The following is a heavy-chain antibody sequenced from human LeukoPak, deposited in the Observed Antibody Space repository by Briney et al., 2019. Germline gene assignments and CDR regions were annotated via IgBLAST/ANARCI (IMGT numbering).Heavy chain of an antibody. CDR3: AKGLVPAARYGMDV. Sequence: GGSLRLSCAASGFTFSSYAMHWVRQAPGKGLEWVAVISYDGSNKYYADSVKGRFTISRDNSKNTLYLQMNSLRAEDTAVYYCAKGLVPAARYGMDVWGQGTTVTVSS. V-gene: IGHV3-30-3*01. D-gene: IGHD2-2*01. CDR1: GFTFSSYA. CDR2: ISYDGSNK. J-gene: IGHJ6*02.